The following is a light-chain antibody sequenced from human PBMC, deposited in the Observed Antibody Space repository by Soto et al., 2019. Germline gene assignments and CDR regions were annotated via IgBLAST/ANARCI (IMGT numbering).Light chain of an antibody. CDR1: QSISSW. CDR2: DAS. CDR3: QQYNSYPLT. V-gene: IGKV1-5*01. Sequence: DIQMTQSPFSLSASLGDSVTIXXRASQSISSWLAWYQQKPGKAPKLXIYDASSLESGVPSRFSGSGSGTEFTLTISSLQPDDFATYYCQQYNSYPLTFGGGTKVDIK. J-gene: IGKJ4*01.